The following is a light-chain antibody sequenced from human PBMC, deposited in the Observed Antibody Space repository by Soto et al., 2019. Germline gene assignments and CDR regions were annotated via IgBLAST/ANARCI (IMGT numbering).Light chain of an antibody. CDR3: QQLNSYPWT. CDR2: AAS. V-gene: IGKV1-9*01. CDR1: QGINSY. Sequence: DIQLTQSPSFLSASVGDRITITCRASQGINSYLAWYQQKPGKASKLLIYAASTLQSGVPSRFSGSGFGTEFTLTISSLQPEDFATYYCQQLNSYPWTFGQGTKVEIK. J-gene: IGKJ1*01.